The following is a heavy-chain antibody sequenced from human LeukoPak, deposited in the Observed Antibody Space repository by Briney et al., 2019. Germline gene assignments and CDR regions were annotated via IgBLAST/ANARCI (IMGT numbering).Heavy chain of an antibody. V-gene: IGHV3-53*01. CDR3: AKNVPGRAIDD. CDR2: IGTSADT. J-gene: IGHJ4*02. D-gene: IGHD2-15*01. CDR1: GLTISSYW. Sequence: PGGSLRLSCAASGLTISSYWMHWVRQAPGEGLEWVSTIGTSADTYYPDSVKGRFTISRDNFRNTLDLQMNSLRADDTAVYYCAKNVPGRAIDDWGQGTLVTVST.